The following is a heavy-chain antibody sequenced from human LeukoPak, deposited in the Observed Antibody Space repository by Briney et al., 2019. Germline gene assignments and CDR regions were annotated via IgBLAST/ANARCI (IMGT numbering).Heavy chain of an antibody. V-gene: IGHV4-59*01. CDR3: ARVNYYDSSGSLDY. CDR1: GGSLSSYY. D-gene: IGHD3-22*01. J-gene: IGHJ4*02. Sequence: SETLSLTCTVSGGSLSSYYWSWIRQPPGKGLEWIGYIYYSGSTNYNPSLKSRVTISVDTSKNQFSLKLSSVTAADTAVYYCARVNYYDSSGSLDYWGQGTLVTVSS. CDR2: IYYSGST.